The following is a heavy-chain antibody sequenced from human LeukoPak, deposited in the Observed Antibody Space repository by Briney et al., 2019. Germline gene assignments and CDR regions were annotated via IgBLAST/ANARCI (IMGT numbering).Heavy chain of an antibody. D-gene: IGHD3-22*01. J-gene: IGHJ1*01. CDR3: AKEEGYYYDSGGYYVEYFQH. Sequence: GRSLRLSCSASGFTFSSYGMHWVRQAPGKGLEWVAVISYDGSNKYYADSVKGRFTISRDNSKNTLYLQMNSLRAEDTAVYYCAKEEGYYYDSGGYYVEYFQHWGQGTLVTVSS. V-gene: IGHV3-30*18. CDR1: GFTFSSYG. CDR2: ISYDGSNK.